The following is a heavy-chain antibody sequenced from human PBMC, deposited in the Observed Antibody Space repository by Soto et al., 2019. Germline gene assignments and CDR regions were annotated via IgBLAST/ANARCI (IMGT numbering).Heavy chain of an antibody. CDR3: VRDTVDWGDFDI. CDR2: IYSGGRV. J-gene: IGHJ3*02. D-gene: IGHD7-27*01. V-gene: IGHV3-66*01. Sequence: DVKLVASGGGLVQPGGSLSLSCAASGFTVSNKYMSWVRQARGKGLECVSLIYSGGRVYYADSVKGRFTISRDNSKNTLYLQRNSLRAEDTSVYYCVRDTVDWGDFDIWGPGIIVTVYS. CDR1: GFTVSNKY.